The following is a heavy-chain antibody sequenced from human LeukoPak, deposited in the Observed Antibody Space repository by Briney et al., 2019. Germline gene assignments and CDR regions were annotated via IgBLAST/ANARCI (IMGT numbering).Heavy chain of an antibody. CDR1: GYTFTSYA. Sequence: VASVTVSCKASGYTFTSYAMDWVRQAPGQGLEWMGWINTNTGNPTYAQGFTGRFVFSLDTSVSTAYLQISSLKAEDTAVYYCAMGEGIVGATTVGGYWGQGTLVTVSS. CDR3: AMGEGIVGATTVGGY. D-gene: IGHD1-26*01. J-gene: IGHJ4*02. V-gene: IGHV7-4-1*02. CDR2: INTNTGNP.